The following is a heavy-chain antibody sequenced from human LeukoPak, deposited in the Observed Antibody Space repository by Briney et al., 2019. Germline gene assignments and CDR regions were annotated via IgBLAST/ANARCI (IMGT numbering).Heavy chain of an antibody. CDR1: GLAFSAYK. D-gene: IGHD3-10*01. CDR2: ISTDGYTT. CDR3: VRGGFGHAMDV. J-gene: IGHJ6*02. V-gene: IGHV3-74*01. Sequence: GGSLRLSCAASGLAFSAYKMHWVRQAPRKGLVWVSRISTDGYTTDYADSVKGRSTISRDNAKNTLYLQMTSLGAEDTAVYYCVRGGFGHAMDVWGQGTTVTVSS.